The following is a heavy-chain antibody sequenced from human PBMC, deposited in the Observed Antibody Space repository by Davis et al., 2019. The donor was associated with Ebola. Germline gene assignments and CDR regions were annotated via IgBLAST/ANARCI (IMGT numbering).Heavy chain of an antibody. CDR2: IYHSGST. V-gene: IGHV4-30-2*02. J-gene: IGHJ2*01. D-gene: IGHD4-17*01. CDR1: GGSISSVAYS. CDR3: ARMPTVTADHWYFDL. Sequence: LRLSCAVSGGSISSVAYSWSWIRQPPGKGLEWIGYIYHSGSTYYNPSLKSRVTTSVDTSKNQFSLTLNSVTAADTAVYYCARMPTVTADHWYFDLWGRGTLVAVSS.